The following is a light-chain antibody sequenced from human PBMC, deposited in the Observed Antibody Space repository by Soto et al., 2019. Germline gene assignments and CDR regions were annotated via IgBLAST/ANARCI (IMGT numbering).Light chain of an antibody. J-gene: IGLJ1*01. CDR3: QSYDSSLSVSYV. Sequence: QFVLTQPPSVSGAPGQRVTISCTGSSSNIGAGYDVHWYQQRPGTAPKLLIYGNKNRPSGVPDRFSGSKSGTSASLAITGLQAEDEADYYCQSYDSSLSVSYVFGTGTKGTVL. CDR2: GNK. V-gene: IGLV1-40*01. CDR1: SSNIGAGYD.